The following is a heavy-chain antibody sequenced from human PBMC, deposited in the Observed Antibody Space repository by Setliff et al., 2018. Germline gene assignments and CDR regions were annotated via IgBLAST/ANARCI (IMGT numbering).Heavy chain of an antibody. J-gene: IGHJ4*02. CDR3: SRDLQGSGDYVVDY. CDR1: GFTFSSYW. V-gene: IGHV3-7*01. CDR2: IKQDGSEK. D-gene: IGHD4-17*01. Sequence: PGGSLRLSCAASGFTFSSYWMSWVRQAPGKGLEWVANIKQDGSEKYYVDSVKGRFTISRDNAKNSLTLQMNSLRVEDTAVYYCSRDLQGSGDYVVDYWGQGTLVTVSS.